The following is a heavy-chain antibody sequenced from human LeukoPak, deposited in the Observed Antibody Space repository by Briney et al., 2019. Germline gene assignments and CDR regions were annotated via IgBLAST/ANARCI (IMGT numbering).Heavy chain of an antibody. CDR1: GGTFSTYV. CDR2: IIPMFGVT. J-gene: IGHJ4*02. V-gene: IGHV1-69*04. D-gene: IGHD3-10*01. CDR3: ARDLSADGTGND. Sequence: SVKVSCKDSGGTFSTYVFNWVRQAPGQGLEWMGRIIPMFGVTIYAPKFQGRVTITADKSTSTAYMELSSLRSDDTAVYYCARDLSADGTGNDWGQGTLVTVSS.